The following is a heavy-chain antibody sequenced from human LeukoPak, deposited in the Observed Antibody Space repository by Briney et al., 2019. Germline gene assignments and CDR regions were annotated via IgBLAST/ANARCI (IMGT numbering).Heavy chain of an antibody. CDR1: GFTFSSYA. CDR2: VSYDGSDK. CDR3: ARGGYSSGWYDPDFDY. V-gene: IGHV3-30*04. Sequence: GRSLRLSCAASGFTFSSYAMHWVRQAPGKGLEWVAVVSYDGSDKYYADSVKGRFTISRDNFKTTLFLQMNNLRAEDTAVYYCARGGYSSGWYDPDFDYWGQGTLVTVSS. D-gene: IGHD6-19*01. J-gene: IGHJ4*02.